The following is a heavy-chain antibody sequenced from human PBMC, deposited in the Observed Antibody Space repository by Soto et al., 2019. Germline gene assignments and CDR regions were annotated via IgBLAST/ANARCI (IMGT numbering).Heavy chain of an antibody. V-gene: IGHV1-69*13. CDR3: ARGLDYYDSSGYYVGY. CDR2: IIPIFGTA. CDR1: GGTFSSYA. D-gene: IGHD3-22*01. Sequence: SVKVSCKASGGTFSSYAISWVRQAPGQGLEWMGGIIPIFGTANYAQKFQGRVTITADESTSTAYMELSSLRSEDTAVYYCARGLDYYDSSGYYVGYWGQGTLVTVSS. J-gene: IGHJ4*02.